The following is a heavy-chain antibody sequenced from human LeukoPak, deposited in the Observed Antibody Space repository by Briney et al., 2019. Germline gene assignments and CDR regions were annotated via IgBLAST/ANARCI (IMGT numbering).Heavy chain of an antibody. V-gene: IGHV4-59*12. CDR3: ARAPPNDYDTSGYYSSFDF. CDR1: GGSITGYY. J-gene: IGHJ4*02. CDR2: IYYSGST. D-gene: IGHD3-22*01. Sequence: PSETLSLTCTVSGGSITGYYWNWIRQPPGKGLEWIGSIYYSGSTYYNPSLKSRVTISVDTSKNQFSLKLSSVTAADTAVYYCARAPPNDYDTSGYYSSFDFWGQGTLVTVSS.